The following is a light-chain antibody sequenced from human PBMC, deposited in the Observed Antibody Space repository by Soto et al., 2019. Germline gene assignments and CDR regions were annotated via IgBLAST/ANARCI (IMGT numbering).Light chain of an antibody. V-gene: IGKV3-15*01. CDR3: QQYNDWPET. Sequence: EIVMTQSPATLSVSPGERATLFCRASQSVGSTLAWYQQKVGQAPRLLIYDASARATGIPARFSGSGSGTEFTLTISSLQSEDFAVYYCQQYNDWPETFGQGTKVDIK. J-gene: IGKJ1*01. CDR2: DAS. CDR1: QSVGST.